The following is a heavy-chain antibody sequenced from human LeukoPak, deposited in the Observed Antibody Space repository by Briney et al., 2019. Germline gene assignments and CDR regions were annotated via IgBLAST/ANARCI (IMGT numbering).Heavy chain of an antibody. Sequence: SQTLSLTCAISGDSVSSNSAAWNWIRQSPSRGLGWLGRTYYRSKWYNDYAVSVKSRITINPDTSKNQFSLQLNSVTPEDTAVYYCARAVSYGSGSFYYYYMDVWGKGTTVTVSS. CDR1: GDSVSSNSAA. D-gene: IGHD3-10*01. CDR2: TYYRSKWYN. V-gene: IGHV6-1*01. J-gene: IGHJ6*03. CDR3: ARAVSYGSGSFYYYYMDV.